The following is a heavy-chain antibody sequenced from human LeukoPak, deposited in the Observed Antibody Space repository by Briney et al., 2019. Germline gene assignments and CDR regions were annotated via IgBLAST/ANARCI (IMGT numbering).Heavy chain of an antibody. J-gene: IGHJ4*02. CDR3: AKTSYSYGFSYFDY. Sequence: GGSLRLSCAASGFTFSSYAMSWVRQAPGEGLEWVLDISGSGDSTYYADSVKGRFTISRDNSKNTLYLQMNSLRAEDTAVYYCAKTSYSYGFSYFDYWGQGTLVTVSS. D-gene: IGHD5-18*01. V-gene: IGHV3-23*01. CDR1: GFTFSSYA. CDR2: ISGSGDST.